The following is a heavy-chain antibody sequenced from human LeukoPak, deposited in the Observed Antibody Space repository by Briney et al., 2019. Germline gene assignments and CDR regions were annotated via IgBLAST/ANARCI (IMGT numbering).Heavy chain of an antibody. D-gene: IGHD3-22*01. Sequence: SETLSLTCTASGFSISSGSYFWVWLPQPPGQELEWFVSVSHSRNTYYSPSLRSRVTIPADTSKSQVSVEQPSVTAADTALYSCARHSDSGGYETGFDIWGQGTMVTVSS. CDR1: GFSISSGSYF. J-gene: IGHJ3*02. CDR2: VSHSRNT. V-gene: IGHV4-39*01. CDR3: ARHSDSGGYETGFDI.